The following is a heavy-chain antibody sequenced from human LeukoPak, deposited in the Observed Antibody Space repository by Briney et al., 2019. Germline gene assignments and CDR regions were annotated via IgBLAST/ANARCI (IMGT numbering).Heavy chain of an antibody. CDR2: LRGDGDT. CDR3: AKASWVSSADAVL. J-gene: IGHJ4*02. Sequence: GGSLRLSCAASGFTFSSYAMSWVRQAPARGLEWVSSLRGDGDTFYADSVKGRFTLSRDESRNTVYLQMNDLRVEDTAVYFCAKASWVSSADAVLWGQGTLVTVSS. CDR1: GFTFSSYA. D-gene: IGHD3-3*02. V-gene: IGHV3-23*01.